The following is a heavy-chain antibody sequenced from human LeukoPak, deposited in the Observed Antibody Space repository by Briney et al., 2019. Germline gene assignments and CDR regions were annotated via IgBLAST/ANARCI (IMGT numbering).Heavy chain of an antibody. Sequence: GGSLRLSCAASGFTFSSYAMSWVRQAPGKGLEWVSAISGSGGSTYYADSVKGRFTISRDNSKNMLYLQMNSLRAEDTAVYHCAKDRMLSQWLANWFDPWGQGTLVTVSS. D-gene: IGHD6-19*01. CDR2: ISGSGGST. J-gene: IGHJ5*02. V-gene: IGHV3-23*01. CDR3: AKDRMLSQWLANWFDP. CDR1: GFTFSSYA.